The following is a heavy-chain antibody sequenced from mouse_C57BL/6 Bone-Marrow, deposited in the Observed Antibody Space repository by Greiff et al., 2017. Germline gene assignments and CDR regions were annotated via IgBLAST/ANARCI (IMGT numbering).Heavy chain of an antibody. J-gene: IGHJ2*01. CDR1: GYTFTSYW. D-gene: IGHD1-1*01. V-gene: IGHV1-59*01. Sequence: QVQLQQPGAELVRPGTSVKLSCKASGYTFTSYWMHWVKQRPGQGLEWIGVIDPSDSYTNYNQKFKGKATLTVDTSSGTAYMQLSSLTSEDSAVYYCARWATVVATVDYWGQGTTLTVSS. CDR3: ARWATVVATVDY. CDR2: IDPSDSYT.